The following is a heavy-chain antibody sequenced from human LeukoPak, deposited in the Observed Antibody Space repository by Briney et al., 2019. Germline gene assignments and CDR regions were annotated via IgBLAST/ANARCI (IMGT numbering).Heavy chain of an antibody. V-gene: IGHV4-39*06. CDR2: IYYSETT. D-gene: IGHD1-26*01. J-gene: IGHJ3*02. CDR3: ARGAVGSTPHVAFDI. CDR1: GDSISSSLYY. Sequence: SETLSLTCTVSGDSISSSLYYWGWIRQPPGRGLEWIGTIYYSETTYYNPSLKSRVTISVDTSKNQFALRLSSVTAADTAVYYCARGAVGSTPHVAFDIWGQGTMVTVSS.